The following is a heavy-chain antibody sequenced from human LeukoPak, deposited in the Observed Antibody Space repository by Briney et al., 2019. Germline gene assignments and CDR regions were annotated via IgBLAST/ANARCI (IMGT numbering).Heavy chain of an antibody. CDR1: GFTFSGHA. J-gene: IGHJ4*02. D-gene: IGHD1-14*01. V-gene: IGHV3-23*01. CDR3: ARKLLGGGFDY. CDR2: ISGNAGST. Sequence: GGSLGLSCAASGFTFSGHAMNWVRQAPGKGLEWVSLISGNAGSTYYADSVKGRFTISRDNSKNTLYLQMNSLRAEDTALYCCARKLLGGGFDYWGQGTLVAVSS.